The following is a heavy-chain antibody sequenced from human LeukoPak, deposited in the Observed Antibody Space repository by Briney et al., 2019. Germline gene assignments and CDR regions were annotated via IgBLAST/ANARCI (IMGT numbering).Heavy chain of an antibody. CDR3: ARDAVDTANAV. CDR1: GFTFTTYW. Sequence: GGSLRLSCAASGFTFTTYWMHWVRQAPGKGLVWVSHTNSDGSITSYADSVKGRFTISRDNAKNTLYLQMNSLRAEDTAVYYCARDAVDTANAVWGQGTTVTVSS. J-gene: IGHJ6*02. D-gene: IGHD5-18*01. V-gene: IGHV3-74*01. CDR2: TNSDGSIT.